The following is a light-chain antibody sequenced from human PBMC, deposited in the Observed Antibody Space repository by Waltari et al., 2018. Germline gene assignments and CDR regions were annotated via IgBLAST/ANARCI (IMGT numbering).Light chain of an antibody. CDR3: SSYTTSGTVV. Sequence: QSALTQPASVSGSPGQSITISCTGTSSDIGGYNYISWCQQHPGKAPKLIIYEVSKRPSGISNRFSGSKSGNTASLTISGLQAEDEADYYCSSYTTSGTVVFAGGTRLTVL. CDR1: SSDIGGYNY. V-gene: IGLV2-14*01. J-gene: IGLJ2*01. CDR2: EVS.